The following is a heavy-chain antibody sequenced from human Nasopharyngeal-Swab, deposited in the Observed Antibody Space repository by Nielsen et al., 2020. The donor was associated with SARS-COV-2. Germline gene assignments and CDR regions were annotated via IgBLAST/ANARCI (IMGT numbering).Heavy chain of an antibody. J-gene: IGHJ6*02. CDR1: GFTFSGYT. Sequence: GESLKISCVASGFTFSGYTMHWVRQAPGTGLAWISSISSTTPYIYYADSVKGRFTISRDNAKNSLYLQMNFLRVEDTAVYYCARGCVLTGPSCYYYGMDVWGQGTTVTVSS. D-gene: IGHD3-9*01. CDR3: ARGCVLTGPSCYYYGMDV. CDR2: ISSTTPYI. V-gene: IGHV3-21*01.